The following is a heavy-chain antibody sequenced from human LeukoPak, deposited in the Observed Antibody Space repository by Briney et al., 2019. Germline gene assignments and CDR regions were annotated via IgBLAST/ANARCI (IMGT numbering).Heavy chain of an antibody. CDR1: GFTFSSYG. CDR2: ISYDGSNK. J-gene: IGHJ4*02. Sequence: GGSLRLSCAASGFTFSSYGMHWVRQAPGKGLEWVAVISYDGSNKYYADSVKGRFTISRDNSKNTLYLQMNSLRAEDTAVYYCAKWRGWYDYWGQGTLVTVSS. V-gene: IGHV3-30*18. CDR3: AKWRGWYDY. D-gene: IGHD6-19*01.